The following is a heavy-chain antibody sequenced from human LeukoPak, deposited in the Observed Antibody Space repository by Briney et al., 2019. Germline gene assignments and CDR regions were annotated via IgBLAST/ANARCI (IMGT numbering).Heavy chain of an antibody. Sequence: SVKVSCKASGGTFSSDAISWVRRAPGQGLEWMGGIIPIFGTANYAQKFHGRVTITADESTSTAYMELSSLRSEDTAVYYCARDLDCSSTSCYDVYWGQGTLVTVSS. D-gene: IGHD2-2*01. CDR3: ARDLDCSSTSCYDVY. J-gene: IGHJ4*02. V-gene: IGHV1-69*13. CDR2: IIPIFGTA. CDR1: GGTFSSDA.